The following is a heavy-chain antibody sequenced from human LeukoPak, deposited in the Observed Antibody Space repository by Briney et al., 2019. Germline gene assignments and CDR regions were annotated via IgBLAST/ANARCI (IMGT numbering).Heavy chain of an antibody. CDR1: GGSFSGYY. CDR2: INHSGST. V-gene: IGHV4-34*01. D-gene: IGHD3-3*01. CDR3: ARDFGGAGLFDY. Sequence: SETLSLTCAVYGGSFSGYYWSWIRQPPGKGLEWIGEINHSGSTNYNPSPKSRVTISVDTSKNQFSLKLSSVTAADTAVYYCARDFGGAGLFDYWGQGTLVTVSS. J-gene: IGHJ4*02.